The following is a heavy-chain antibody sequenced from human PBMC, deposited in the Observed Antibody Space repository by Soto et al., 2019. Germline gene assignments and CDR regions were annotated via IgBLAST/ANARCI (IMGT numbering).Heavy chain of an antibody. D-gene: IGHD2-2*01. CDR1: GFAFNNYG. V-gene: IGHV3-21*01. CDR3: AREDSIIIPAVSDF. CDR2: ISKSDYT. Sequence: GGFLRLSCTVSGFAFNNYGINWVRQAPGKGLEWVSSISKSDYTYYSDSVKGRFTISRDNAKNSVSLQMNTLRVEDTAVYYCAREDSIIIPAVSDFWGQGTLVTVSS. J-gene: IGHJ4*02.